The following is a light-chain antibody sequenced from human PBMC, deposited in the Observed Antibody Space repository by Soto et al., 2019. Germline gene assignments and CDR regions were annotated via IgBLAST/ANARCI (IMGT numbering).Light chain of an antibody. Sequence: QSVLTQPPSASGSPGQSATISCTGTSSDVGGYNYVSWYQQHPGKAPRLMIYEVNKRPSGVPYRFSGSKSGNTASLTVSGLHADYEAVYYCSSYAGNNLLVFGGRTKLTVL. J-gene: IGLJ2*01. CDR2: EVN. CDR1: SSDVGGYNY. CDR3: SSYAGNNLLV. V-gene: IGLV2-8*01.